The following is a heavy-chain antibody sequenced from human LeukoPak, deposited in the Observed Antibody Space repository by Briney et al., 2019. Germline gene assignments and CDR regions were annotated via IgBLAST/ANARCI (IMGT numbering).Heavy chain of an antibody. J-gene: IGHJ5*02. CDR3: ARPGSSGLLPWFDP. CDR2: ISSSGSTI. CDR1: GFTFSDYY. V-gene: IGHV3-11*01. Sequence: PGGSLRLSCAASGFTFSDYYMSWIRQAPGKGLEWVSYISSSGSTIYYADSVKGRFTISRDNAKNSLYLQMNSLRAEDTAVYYCARPGSSGLLPWFDPWGQGTLVTVSS. D-gene: IGHD3-22*01.